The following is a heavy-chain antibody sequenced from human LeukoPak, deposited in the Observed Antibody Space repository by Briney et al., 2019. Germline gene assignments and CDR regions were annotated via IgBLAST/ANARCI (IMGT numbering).Heavy chain of an antibody. V-gene: IGHV3-21*01. D-gene: IGHD3-22*01. CDR2: ISSSSSYI. CDR3: ARDLPSITMIVVETYFDY. J-gene: IGHJ4*02. CDR1: GFXXSSYS. Sequence: SCAAXGFXXSSYSMNWVRQAPGKGLEWVSSISSSSSYIYYADSVKGRFTISRDKAKNSLYLQMNSLRAEDTAVYYCARDLPSITMIVVETYFDYWGQGTLVTVSS.